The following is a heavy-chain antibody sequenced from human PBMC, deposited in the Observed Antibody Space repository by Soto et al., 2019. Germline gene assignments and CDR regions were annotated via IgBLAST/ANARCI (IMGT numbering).Heavy chain of an antibody. CDR2: INPKSGGT. CDR3: ARGDSTDCSNGVCSFFYNHDMDV. D-gene: IGHD2-8*01. Sequence: ASVKVSCKTSGYTFTGYHIHWVRQAPGQGLEWLGRINPKSGGTSTAQKFQGWVTMTTDTSISTASMELTRLTSDDTAIYYCARGDSTDCSNGVCSFFYNHDMDVWGQGTTVTVSS. J-gene: IGHJ6*02. CDR1: GYTFTGYH. V-gene: IGHV1-2*04.